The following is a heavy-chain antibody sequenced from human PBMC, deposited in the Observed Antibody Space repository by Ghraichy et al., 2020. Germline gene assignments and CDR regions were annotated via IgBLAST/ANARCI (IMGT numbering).Heavy chain of an antibody. D-gene: IGHD2-21*02. J-gene: IGHJ4*02. V-gene: IGHV3-15*01. Sequence: GGSLRLSCAASGFTFTNAWMSWVRRAPGKGLEWVARIKGKTDGGTTDYAAPVKGRFTISRDDSRDMLYLQMNSLKTEDTAVYYCTTDRQFTGDWLPQQFDHWGQGTLVTVSS. CDR2: IKGKTDGGTT. CDR3: TTDRQFTGDWLPQQFDH. CDR1: GFTFTNAW.